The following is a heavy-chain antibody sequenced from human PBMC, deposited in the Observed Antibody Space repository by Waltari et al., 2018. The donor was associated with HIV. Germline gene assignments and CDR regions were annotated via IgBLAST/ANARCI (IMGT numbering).Heavy chain of an antibody. CDR2: ISIDGRTI. D-gene: IGHD3-3*01. CDR1: GFSVTNYW. CDR3: SRDTFGEYDF. Sequence: EVQLVQSGGGLIKPGGSLRLSCAASGFSVTNYWMHWVRQSPGKGLVWVSRISIDGRTIDYADSVKGRFTISRDSAKNTLSLQMNSLREEDTAVYYCSRDTFGEYDFWGQGALVTVSS. V-gene: IGHV3-74*01. J-gene: IGHJ4*02.